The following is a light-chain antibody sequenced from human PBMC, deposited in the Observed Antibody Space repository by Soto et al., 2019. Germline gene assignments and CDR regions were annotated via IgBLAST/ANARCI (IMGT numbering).Light chain of an antibody. CDR3: SSYTSSSTPFV. J-gene: IGLJ1*01. CDR1: SSDVGGYNY. CDR2: DVS. V-gene: IGLV2-14*04. Sequence: WSPGQSITISCTGTSSDVGGYNYVSWYQQHPGKAPKLMIYDVSNRPSGVSNRFSGSKSGNTASLTISGLQAEDEADYYCSSYTSSSTPFVFGTG.